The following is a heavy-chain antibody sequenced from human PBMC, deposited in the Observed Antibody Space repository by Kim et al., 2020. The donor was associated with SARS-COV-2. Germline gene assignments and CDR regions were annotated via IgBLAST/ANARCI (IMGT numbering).Heavy chain of an antibody. D-gene: IGHD5-18*01. V-gene: IGHV3-15*01. Sequence: YGAPVEGRFTNSRDESKNRLYLQMDSLKTEDTGIYYCTTDSGETADYFDYWGQGTLVTVSS. J-gene: IGHJ4*02. CDR3: TTDSGETADYFDY.